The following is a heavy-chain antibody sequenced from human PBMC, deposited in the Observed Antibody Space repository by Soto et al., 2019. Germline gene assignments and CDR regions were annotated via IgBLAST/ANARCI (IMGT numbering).Heavy chain of an antibody. D-gene: IGHD2-21*01. V-gene: IGHV4-4*07. Sequence: PSEPLSLTCTFSVGSISSYYWSWIRHPAGKGLEWIGHIYTSGSTNYNPSLKSRVTMSVDTSKNKFSLNLSSVTAADTAVYYCARGRGIPTWFEFWGQGTLVSVSS. CDR3: ARGRGIPTWFEF. CDR1: VGSISSYY. CDR2: IYTSGST. J-gene: IGHJ5*01.